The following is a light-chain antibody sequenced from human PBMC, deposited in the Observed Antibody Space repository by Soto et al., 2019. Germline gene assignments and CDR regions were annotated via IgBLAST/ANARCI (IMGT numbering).Light chain of an antibody. CDR2: AAS. J-gene: IGKJ2*01. Sequence: DIPMTQSPSSLSASVGDRVTITCRASQSISSYLIWYQQKPGKAPKLLIYAASSLQSGVPSRFSGSGSGTDFTLTISSLQPVDFATYYCQQSYSTPYTFGQGTKLEIK. CDR1: QSISSY. V-gene: IGKV1-39*01. CDR3: QQSYSTPYT.